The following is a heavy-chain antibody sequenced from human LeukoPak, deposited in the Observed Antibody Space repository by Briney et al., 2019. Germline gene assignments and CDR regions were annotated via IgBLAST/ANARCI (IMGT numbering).Heavy chain of an antibody. CDR1: GYTFTSYG. V-gene: IGHV1-18*01. D-gene: IGHD3-10*01. CDR2: ISAYNGNT. Sequence: ASVKVSCKASGYTFTSYGISWVRQAPGQRLEWMGWISAYNGNTNYAQKLQGRVTMTTDTSTSTAYMELRSLRSDDTAVYYCARVRSLGDYGSGSYFGSDGYWGQGTLVTVSS. CDR3: ARVRSLGDYGSGSYFGSDGY. J-gene: IGHJ4*02.